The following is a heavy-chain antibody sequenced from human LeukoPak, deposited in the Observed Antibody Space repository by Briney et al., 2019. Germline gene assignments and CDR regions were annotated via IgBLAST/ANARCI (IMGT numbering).Heavy chain of an antibody. J-gene: IGHJ4*02. V-gene: IGHV4-34*01. CDR2: INHGGST. CDR1: GGSFSGYY. Sequence: SETLSLTCAVYGGSFSGYYWSWIRQPPGKGLEWIGEINHGGSTNYNPSLKSRVTISVDTSKNQFSLKLSSVTAADTAVYYCARVGGGYVRKVYYFDYWGQGTLVTVSS. D-gene: IGHD5-12*01. CDR3: ARVGGGYVRKVYYFDY.